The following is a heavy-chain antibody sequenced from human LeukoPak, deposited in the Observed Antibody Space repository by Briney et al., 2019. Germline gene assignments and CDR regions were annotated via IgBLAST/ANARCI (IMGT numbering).Heavy chain of an antibody. CDR3: TTDPRY. CDR2: IKGKPDGGAI. V-gene: IGHV3-15*01. CDR1: GLGRSFKETW. Sequence: GGSLRLSCSASGLGRSFKETWMSWVRRAPGKGLEWIGRIKGKPDGGAIDYIAPVRGRFSISRDDSKNLVFLQMDSLKIEDTAVYYCTTDPRYWGQGTMVTVSS. J-gene: IGHJ4*02.